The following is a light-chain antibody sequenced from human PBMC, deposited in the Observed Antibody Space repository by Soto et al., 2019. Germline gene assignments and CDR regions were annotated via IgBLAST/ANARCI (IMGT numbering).Light chain of an antibody. CDR2: TTS. J-gene: IGKJ1*01. CDR1: QSIGKW. V-gene: IGKV1-5*03. CDR3: HQYDSDLRT. Sequence: DIQMTQSPSTLSASVGDRVTITCRASQSIGKWVAWYQQKPGKAPKLLIYTTSVLPSGVPSRFSGSGSGTEFSLTISSLQPDDFATYYCHQYDSDLRTFGQGTQVEMK.